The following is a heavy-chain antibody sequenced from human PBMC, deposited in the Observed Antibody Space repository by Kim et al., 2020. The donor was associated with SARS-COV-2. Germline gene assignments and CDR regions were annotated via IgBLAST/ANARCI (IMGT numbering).Heavy chain of an antibody. V-gene: IGHV3-30*04. Sequence: GGSLRLSCAASGFTFSSYAMHWVRQAPGKGLEWVAVISYDGSNKYYADSVKGRFTISRDNSKNTLYLQMNSLRAEDTAVYYCARERRQLVLFRNHYYYGMDVWGQGTTVTVSS. J-gene: IGHJ6*02. CDR1: GFTFSSYA. CDR2: ISYDGSNK. D-gene: IGHD6-13*01. CDR3: ARERRQLVLFRNHYYYGMDV.